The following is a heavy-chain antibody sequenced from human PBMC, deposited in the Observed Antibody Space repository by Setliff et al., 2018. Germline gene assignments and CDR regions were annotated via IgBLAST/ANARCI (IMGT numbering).Heavy chain of an antibody. CDR2: IYHSGST. CDR1: GGSISSGDYS. CDR3: ARIGDGYNYYFDY. V-gene: IGHV4-30-2*01. J-gene: IGHJ4*02. Sequence: KPSETLSLTCAVSGGSISSGDYSWSWIRQPPGKGLEWIGYIYHSGSTYYNPSLKSRVTMSVDRSKNQFSLKLSSVTAADAAVYYCARIGDGYNYYFDYWGQGTLVTVSS. D-gene: IGHD5-12*01.